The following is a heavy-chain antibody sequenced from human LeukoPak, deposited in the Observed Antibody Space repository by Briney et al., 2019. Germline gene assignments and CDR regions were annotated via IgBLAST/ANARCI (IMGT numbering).Heavy chain of an antibody. V-gene: IGHV3-23*01. J-gene: IGHJ5*02. CDR1: GLTFSRYA. Sequence: PGGSLRLSCAASGLTFSRYAMSWVRQAPGKGLEWGSGISGGGGSTYYADSVKGRFTISRDNSKNTLYLQMDSLRAEDTALYYCAKGSGINHYHWIDPWGQGTLVTVSS. CDR3: AKGSGINHYHWIDP. D-gene: IGHD1-14*01. CDR2: ISGGGGST.